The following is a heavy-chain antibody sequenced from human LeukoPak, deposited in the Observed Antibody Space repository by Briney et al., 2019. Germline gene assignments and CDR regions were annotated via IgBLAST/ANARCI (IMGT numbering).Heavy chain of an antibody. CDR3: ARGTIGGNPASAY. CDR2: IGTDGYS. Sequence: GGSLRLSCAASGFTFSTYEMNWVRQAPGKGLEWVSSIGTDGYSYSAVSVKGRFTISRDNAKSTLYLQMDSLTVQDTALYYCARGTIGGNPASAYWGQGTLVTVSS. D-gene: IGHD4-23*01. CDR1: GFTFSTYE. V-gene: IGHV3-21*06. J-gene: IGHJ4*02.